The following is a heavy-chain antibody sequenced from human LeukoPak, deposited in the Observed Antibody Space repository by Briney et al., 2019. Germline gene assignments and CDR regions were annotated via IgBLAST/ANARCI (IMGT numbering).Heavy chain of an antibody. CDR1: GFTFTSYT. D-gene: IGHD3-22*01. CDR3: ARTCYYDSSDYYYRHFDY. V-gene: IGHV3-21*01. J-gene: IGHJ4*02. Sequence: GGSLRLSCAASGFTFTSYTMNWVRQTPGKGLEWVACISRSSSHIYYADSMKGRFTISRDNAKNSLYLQMNSLSAEDTAVYYCARTCYYDSSDYYYRHFDYWGQGTLVTVSS. CDR2: ISRSSSHI.